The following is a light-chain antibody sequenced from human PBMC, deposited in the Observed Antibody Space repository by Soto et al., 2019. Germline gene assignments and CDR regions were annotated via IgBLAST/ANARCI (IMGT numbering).Light chain of an antibody. J-gene: IGKJ5*01. CDR3: QQYGSSIT. CDR1: QSISSW. Sequence: DIQMTQSPSTLSASVGDRVTITCRASQSISSWLAWYQQKPGKAPKLLIYDASSLESGVPSRFSGSGSGTEFTLTISSLQPDDFATYYCQQYGSSITFGQGTRLEIK. V-gene: IGKV1-5*01. CDR2: DAS.